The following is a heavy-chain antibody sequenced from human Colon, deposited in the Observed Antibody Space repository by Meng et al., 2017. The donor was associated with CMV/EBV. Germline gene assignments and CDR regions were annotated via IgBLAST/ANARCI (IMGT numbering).Heavy chain of an antibody. V-gene: IGHV4-59*01. Sequence: SETLSLTCTVSGGSMAFFSWSWIRQAPGKGLEWIGFIDYTGTTKYNPSLERRVTLSGDASQNQFSLKLRSVTAADTAVYYCARNIAAASNWFDSWGQGTLVTVSS. J-gene: IGHJ5*01. CDR1: GGSMAFFS. D-gene: IGHD6-25*01. CDR2: IDYTGTT. CDR3: ARNIAAASNWFDS.